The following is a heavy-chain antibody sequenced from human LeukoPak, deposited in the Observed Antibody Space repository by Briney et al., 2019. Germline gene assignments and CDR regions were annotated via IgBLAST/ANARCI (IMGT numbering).Heavy chain of an antibody. J-gene: IGHJ3*02. CDR2: ISGSGGST. CDR1: GFTFSSYA. V-gene: IGHV3-23*01. CDR3: AKAIYDSSGYYGAFDI. D-gene: IGHD3-22*01. Sequence: GGSLRLSCAASGFTFSSYAMSWVRQAPGKGLEWVSAISGSGGSTYYADSVKGRFTISRDNSKNTLYLQMNSLRAEDMALYYCAKAIYDSSGYYGAFDIWGQGTMVTVSS.